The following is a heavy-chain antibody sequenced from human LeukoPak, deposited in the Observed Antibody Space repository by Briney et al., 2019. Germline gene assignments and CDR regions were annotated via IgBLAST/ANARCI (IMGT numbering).Heavy chain of an antibody. D-gene: IGHD2-21*01. J-gene: IGHJ4*02. V-gene: IGHV3-21*01. CDR3: ARVRFDCGGDCFDY. Sequence: PGGSLRLSCAASGFTFSSYSMNWVRQAPGKGLEWVSSISSSSSYIYYADSVKGRFTISRDNAKNSLYLQMNSLRAEDTAVYYCARVRFDCGGDCFDYWGQGTLVTVSS. CDR1: GFTFSSYS. CDR2: ISSSSSYI.